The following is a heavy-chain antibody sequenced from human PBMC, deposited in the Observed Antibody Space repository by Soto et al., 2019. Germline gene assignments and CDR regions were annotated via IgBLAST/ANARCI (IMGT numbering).Heavy chain of an antibody. Sequence: GGSLRLSCAASGFTFSSYSMNWVRQAPGKGLEWVSYISSSSSTIYYADSVKGRFTISRDNAKNSLYLQMNSLRAEDTAVYYCAREGGFHPYYFDYWGQGTLVTVS. CDR3: AREGGFHPYYFDY. CDR1: GFTFSSYS. CDR2: ISSSSSTI. D-gene: IGHD2-15*01. J-gene: IGHJ4*02. V-gene: IGHV3-48*01.